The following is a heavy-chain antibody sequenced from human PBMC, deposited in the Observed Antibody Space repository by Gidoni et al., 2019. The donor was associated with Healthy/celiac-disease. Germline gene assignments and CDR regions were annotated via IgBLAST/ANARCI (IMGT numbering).Heavy chain of an antibody. V-gene: IGHV3-21*01. CDR1: GFTFSSDS. J-gene: IGHJ3*02. CDR3: ASVDCGGDCYSVVRGDAFDI. CDR2: ISSSSSYI. Sequence: EVQLVESGGGLVKPGGSLRLSCAASGFTFSSDSMNWVRQAPGKGLEWVSSISSSSSYIYYADSVKGRFTISRDNAKNSLYLQMNSLRAEDTAVYYCASVDCGGDCYSVVRGDAFDIWGQGTMVTVSS. D-gene: IGHD2-21*01.